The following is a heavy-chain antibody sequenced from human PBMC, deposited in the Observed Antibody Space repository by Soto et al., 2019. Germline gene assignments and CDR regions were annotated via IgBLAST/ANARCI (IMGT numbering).Heavy chain of an antibody. CDR1: GFIFSDYA. CDR3: ARDRHGSDWYTSYFYTLTV. J-gene: IGHJ6*02. CDR2: ISGSGESI. Sequence: EVQLLESGGGLVQPGESLRLSCAASGFIFSDYAMTWVRQAPGKGLEWVSGISGSGESIYYADSVEGRFTISRDNSKNTLYLQMNSLRGEDTAVYYCARDRHGSDWYTSYFYTLTVWGQGTTVTVSS. V-gene: IGHV3-23*01. D-gene: IGHD6-13*01.